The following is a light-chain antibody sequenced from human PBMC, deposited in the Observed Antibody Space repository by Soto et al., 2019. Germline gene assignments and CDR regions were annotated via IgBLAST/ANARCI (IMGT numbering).Light chain of an antibody. CDR2: YDS. V-gene: IGLV3-21*04. Sequence: SYELTQPPSVSVAPGKTARITCGGNNIGSKSVHWYQQKPGQAPVLVIYYDSDRPSGIPERFSGSNSGNTATLTISRVEAGDEADYYCQVWDSSSDPVVFGGGTMLTVL. J-gene: IGLJ2*01. CDR3: QVWDSSSDPVV. CDR1: NIGSKS.